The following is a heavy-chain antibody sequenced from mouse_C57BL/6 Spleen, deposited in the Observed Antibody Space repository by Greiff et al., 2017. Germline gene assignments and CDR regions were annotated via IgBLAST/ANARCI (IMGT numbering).Heavy chain of an antibody. J-gene: IGHJ3*01. V-gene: IGHV14-2*01. D-gene: IGHD2-4*01. CDR1: GFNIKDYY. CDR3: ARLDDYEAY. Sequence: EVKLVESGAELVKPGASVKLSCTASGFNIKDYYMHWVKQRTEQGLEWIGRIDPEDGETKYAPKFQGKATITADTSSNTAYLQLSSLTSEDTAVYYCARLDDYEAYWGQGTLVTVSA. CDR2: IDPEDGET.